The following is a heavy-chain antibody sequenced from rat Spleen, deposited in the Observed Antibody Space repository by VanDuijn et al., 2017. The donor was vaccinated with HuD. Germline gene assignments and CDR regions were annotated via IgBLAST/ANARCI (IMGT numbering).Heavy chain of an antibody. V-gene: IGHV5S11*01. CDR2: ISIGGGNT. J-gene: IGHJ2*01. Sequence: EEELVESGGGLVQPGRSMKLSCAVSGFTFTKYGMAWVRQAPTKGLEWVASISIGGGNTYYPDSVKGRFTISRDTAQNTLYLQMNSLRSEETATYYGARGGFFRYWGQGVMVTVSS. CDR1: GFTFTKYG. CDR3: ARGGFFRY. D-gene: IGHD1-6*01.